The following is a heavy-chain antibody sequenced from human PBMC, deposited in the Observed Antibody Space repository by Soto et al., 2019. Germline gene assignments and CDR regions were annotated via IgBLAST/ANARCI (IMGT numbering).Heavy chain of an antibody. J-gene: IGHJ4*02. Sequence: PSETLSLTCIVSGESLSSSSYYWGWIRQPPGKGLEWIGSIYHSGRTYYNPSLKSRVSISIDTSKNKFSLKLSSVTAADTALYYCASQRTTVVTQAYFDYWGQGALV. CDR1: GESLSSSSYY. V-gene: IGHV4-39*01. CDR3: ASQRTTVVTQAYFDY. CDR2: IYHSGRT. D-gene: IGHD2-21*02.